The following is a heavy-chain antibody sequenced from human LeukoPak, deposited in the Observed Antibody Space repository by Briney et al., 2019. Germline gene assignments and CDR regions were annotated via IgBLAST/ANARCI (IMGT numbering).Heavy chain of an antibody. D-gene: IGHD6-13*01. V-gene: IGHV3-23*01. CDR1: GFTFSSYG. Sequence: PGGSLRLSCAASGFTFSSYGMSWVRQAPGKGLEWVSLISERGDNTFYADSVKGRFTISRDNSKSTLYLQMNSLRAEDTAVYFCAKGSISRGGVVDYWGQGTLVTVSS. CDR2: ISERGDNT. J-gene: IGHJ4*02. CDR3: AKGSISRGGVVDY.